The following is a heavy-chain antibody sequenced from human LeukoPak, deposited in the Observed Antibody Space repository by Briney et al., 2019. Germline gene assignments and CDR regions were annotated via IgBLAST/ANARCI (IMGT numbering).Heavy chain of an antibody. D-gene: IGHD1-7*01. J-gene: IGHJ4*02. CDR2: IYTSGSI. CDR1: GGSISSYY. CDR3: ARSAGITGTTRYDY. V-gene: IGHV4-4*07. Sequence: SETLSLTCTVSGGSISSYYWSWIRQPAGKGLEWIGRIYTSGSINYNPSLKSRVTMSVDTSKNQFSLKLSSVTAADTAVYYCARSAGITGTTRYDYWGQGTLVTVSS.